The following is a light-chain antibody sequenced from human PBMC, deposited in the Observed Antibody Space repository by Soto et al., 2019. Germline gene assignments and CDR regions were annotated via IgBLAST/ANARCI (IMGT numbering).Light chain of an antibody. CDR2: GAS. Sequence: EIVLTQSPGTLSLSPGDRATLSCRASQSVSSNYLAWYQQKPGQAPNLLIYGASSRATGIPDRFSGSGSGTDFPLTINRLEPEDFAVYYCQQYGTSPKLTFGGGTKVEIK. V-gene: IGKV3-20*01. J-gene: IGKJ4*01. CDR1: QSVSSNY. CDR3: QQYGTSPKLT.